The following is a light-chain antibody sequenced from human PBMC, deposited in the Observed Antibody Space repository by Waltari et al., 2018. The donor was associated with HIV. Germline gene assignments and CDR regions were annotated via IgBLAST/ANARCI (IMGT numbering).Light chain of an antibody. V-gene: IGLV2-14*03. J-gene: IGLJ2*01. CDR1: RSHIGAYAH. Sequence: QSALTQPASVSGSPGQSITISCSGTRSHIGAYAHVSWYRQHPDKAPQLLIYDVFYRPSGVSHRFSGSKSGNTASLTISGLQAEDEAVYSCSSYTTTNTIIFGGGTKLTVL. CDR3: SSYTTTNTII. CDR2: DVF.